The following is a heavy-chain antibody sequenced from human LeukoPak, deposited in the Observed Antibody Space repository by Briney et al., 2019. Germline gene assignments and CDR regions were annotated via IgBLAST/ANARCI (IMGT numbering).Heavy chain of an antibody. V-gene: IGHV3-48*01. Sequence: GGSLRLSCAASGFTFSTYSMNWVRQAPGKGLEWISYISSSSSTIYYADSVKGRFTISRDNAKNSLYLQMNSLRAEDTAVYYCAKDRDIVVVVAAAGPAFDIWGQGTMVTVSS. CDR1: GFTFSTYS. J-gene: IGHJ3*02. CDR3: AKDRDIVVVVAAAGPAFDI. D-gene: IGHD2-15*01. CDR2: ISSSSSTI.